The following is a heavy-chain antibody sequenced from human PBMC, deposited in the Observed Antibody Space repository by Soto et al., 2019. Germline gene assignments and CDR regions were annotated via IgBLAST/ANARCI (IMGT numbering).Heavy chain of an antibody. CDR2: IYYSGST. Sequence: SETLSLTCTVSGGSISGYYWSWIRQPPGKGLEWIAYIYYSGSTNYNPSLKSRVTISVDTSKNQFSLKLSSVPAADTAVYYFAXGDGSVTAGHYYYGMDVWGQGTTVTVSS. D-gene: IGHD1-26*01. J-gene: IGHJ6*02. CDR1: GGSISGYY. CDR3: AXGDGSVTAGHYYYGMDV. V-gene: IGHV4-59*01.